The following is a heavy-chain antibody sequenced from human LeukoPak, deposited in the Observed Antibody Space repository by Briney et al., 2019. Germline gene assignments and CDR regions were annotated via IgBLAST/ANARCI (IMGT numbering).Heavy chain of an antibody. Sequence: GGSLRLSCAASGFTFSSYVMHWVRQAPGKGLEWVAVISYDGSNDYYADSVKGRFTISRDNSKDTLYLLMNSLRVEDTAVYYCATRPGYRAFDYWGQGTLVTVSS. J-gene: IGHJ4*02. D-gene: IGHD1-1*01. CDR2: ISYDGSND. CDR3: ATRPGYRAFDY. CDR1: GFTFSSYV. V-gene: IGHV3-30-3*01.